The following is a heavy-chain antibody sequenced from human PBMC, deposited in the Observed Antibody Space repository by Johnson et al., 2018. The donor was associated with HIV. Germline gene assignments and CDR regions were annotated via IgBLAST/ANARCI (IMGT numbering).Heavy chain of an antibody. CDR2: MRRDGSNK. V-gene: IGHV3-30*02. CDR1: GFIFSTYG. D-gene: IGHD3-10*01. J-gene: IGHJ3*02. CDR3: AKDQYGSSGRYAFDI. Sequence: VQLVESGGGVGQPGGSLRLSCAASGFIFSTYGMHWVRQAPGKGLEWVAFMRRDGSNKYYADSVKGRFTISRDNSKNTLYLQMNSLRAEDTAVYYCAKDQYGSSGRYAFDIWGQGTMVTVSS.